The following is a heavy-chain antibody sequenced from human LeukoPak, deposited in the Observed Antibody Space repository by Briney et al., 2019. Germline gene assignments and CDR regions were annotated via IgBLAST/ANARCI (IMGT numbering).Heavy chain of an antibody. CDR2: INPSGGST. V-gene: IGHV1-46*01. D-gene: IGHD3-3*01. Sequence: ASVKVSCKASGGTFSSYAISWVRQAPGQGLEWMGIINPSGGSTSYAQKFQGRVTMTRDMSTSTAYMELSSPRSEDTAVYYCARGVRLLEWFKIGFDYWGQGTLVTVSS. J-gene: IGHJ4*02. CDR3: ARGVRLLEWFKIGFDY. CDR1: GGTFSSYA.